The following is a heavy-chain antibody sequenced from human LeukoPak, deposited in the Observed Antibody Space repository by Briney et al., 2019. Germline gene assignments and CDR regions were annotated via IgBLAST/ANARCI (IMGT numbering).Heavy chain of an antibody. CDR1: GFTFINYD. D-gene: IGHD2-21*01. CDR2: ISATTIYT. Sequence: PGGSLRLSCTASGFTFINYDMTSVRQAPGKGLEWVSSISATTIYTFSADSVRDRFTISIDNVENSLYLQMNNLRGEDTGVYFCAGVVLGKDPPNSFDVWDQGTLVTVSS. V-gene: IGHV3-21*01. CDR3: AGVVLGKDPPNSFDV. J-gene: IGHJ4*02.